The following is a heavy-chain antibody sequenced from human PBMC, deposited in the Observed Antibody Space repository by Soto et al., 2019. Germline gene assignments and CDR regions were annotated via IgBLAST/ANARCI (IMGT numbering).Heavy chain of an antibody. D-gene: IGHD2-8*02. J-gene: IGHJ4*02. CDR1: GYTFINYG. CDR2: INTYSDRT. Sequence: ASVKVSCKASGYTFINYGISWVRQAPGQGLEWLEWINTYSDRTNYAQEFQGRVSMTTEKSTSTVYMELRSLRSGDTALYYCARDYTGRGYFDHWGQGSLVTVSS. V-gene: IGHV1-18*04. CDR3: ARDYTGRGYFDH.